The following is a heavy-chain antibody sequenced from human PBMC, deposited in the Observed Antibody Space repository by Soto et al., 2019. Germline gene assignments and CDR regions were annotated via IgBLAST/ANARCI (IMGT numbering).Heavy chain of an antibody. J-gene: IGHJ4*02. CDR3: ARGSAAGTKSPFDY. CDR1: GGSISGYY. V-gene: IGHV4-59*01. Sequence: VQLQESGPGLVKPSETLSLTCTVSGGSISGYYWGWIRQSPGKGLEWIGYIHYSGSTNYNPSLKSRVTISVDTSKNQRSLKMSSVTAAYTAVYYCARGSAAGTKSPFDYWGQGTLVTVSS. D-gene: IGHD6-13*01. CDR2: IHYSGST.